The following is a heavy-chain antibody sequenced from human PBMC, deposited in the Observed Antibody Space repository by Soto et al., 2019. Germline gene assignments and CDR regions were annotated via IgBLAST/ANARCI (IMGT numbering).Heavy chain of an antibody. CDR3: ARELRSSDYVWGSYRYTGGYFDY. CDR2: IYYSGST. D-gene: IGHD3-16*02. CDR1: GGSISSGDYY. V-gene: IGHV4-30-4*01. J-gene: IGHJ4*02. Sequence: SETLSLTCTVSGGSISSGDYYWSWIRQPPGKGLEWIGYIYYSGSTYYNPSLKGRVTISVDTSKNQFSLTLSSVTAADTAVYYCARELRSSDYVWGSYRYTGGYFDYWGQGTLVTVSS.